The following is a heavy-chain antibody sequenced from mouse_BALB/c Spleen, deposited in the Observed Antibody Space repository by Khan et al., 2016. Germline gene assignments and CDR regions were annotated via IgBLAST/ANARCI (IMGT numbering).Heavy chain of an antibody. J-gene: IGHJ4*01. Sequence: QVQLKESGAGLVAPSQSLSITCTVSGFSLTGYGVNWVRQPPGKGLEWLGMIWGDGSTDYNSALKSRLTITKDNSKSQVFLKMNSLQTDDTARYYCARVWGDYWGQGTSVTVSS. V-gene: IGHV2-6-7*01. CDR2: IWGDGST. D-gene: IGHD1-1*02. CDR3: ARVWGDY. CDR1: GFSLTGYG.